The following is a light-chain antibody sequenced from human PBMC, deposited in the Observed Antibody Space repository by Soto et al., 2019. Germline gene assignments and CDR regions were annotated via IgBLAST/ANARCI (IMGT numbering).Light chain of an antibody. J-gene: IGLJ3*02. CDR1: TGAVTSGHY. CDR2: DTS. V-gene: IGLV7-46*01. Sequence: QAVVTQEPSLTVSPGGTVTLTCGSNTGAVTSGHYPHWLQQRPGQAPRTLIYDTSNKQSWTPARFSGSLLGGKAPLTLSGAQPEDEADYYCLLSYSGGNWVFGGGTKLTVL. CDR3: LLSYSGGNWV.